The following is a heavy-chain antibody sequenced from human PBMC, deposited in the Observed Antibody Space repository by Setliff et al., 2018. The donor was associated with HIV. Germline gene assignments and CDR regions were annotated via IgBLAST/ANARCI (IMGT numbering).Heavy chain of an antibody. CDR1: GGTFSTYT. D-gene: IGHD5-18*01. CDR3: ARGDTAMVYFDY. J-gene: IGHJ4*02. CDR2: IISMFGTG. V-gene: IGHV1-69*13. Sequence: SVKVSCKASGGTFSTYTVNWVRQAPGRGLEWMGGIISMFGTGNYAQKFQDRVTITADESTSTAYMELSSLRSEDTAVYYCARGDTAMVYFDYWGQGTLVTVSS.